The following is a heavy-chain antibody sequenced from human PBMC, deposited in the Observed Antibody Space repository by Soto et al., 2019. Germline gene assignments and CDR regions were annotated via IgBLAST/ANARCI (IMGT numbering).Heavy chain of an antibody. CDR3: AKGPRGYSYGPQYYGLDV. Sequence: QGQLVESGGGVVQPGPSLRLNCTASGITLSSYGMHWVRQAPGKGLEWLAVISYDGNNKYHAESVKGRFTISRDNSKNTVHLQMSSLRGDDTAVYYCAKGPRGYSYGPQYYGLDVWGQGTAVTVSS. J-gene: IGHJ6*02. D-gene: IGHD5-12*01. V-gene: IGHV3-30*18. CDR2: ISYDGNNK. CDR1: GITLSSYG.